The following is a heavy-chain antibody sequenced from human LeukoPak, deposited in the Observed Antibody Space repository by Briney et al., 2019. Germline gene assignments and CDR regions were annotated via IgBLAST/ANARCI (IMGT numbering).Heavy chain of an antibody. J-gene: IGHJ4*02. CDR2: IYTSGST. V-gene: IGHV4-61*02. D-gene: IGHD6-19*01. CDR3: ARYSSGWINYFDY. CDR1: GGSISSGSSY. Sequence: SQTLSLTCTVSGGSISSGSSYWSRIRQPAGKGLEWIGRIYTSGSTNYNPSLKSRVTMSVDTSKNQFSLKLSSVTAADTAVYYCARYSSGWINYFDYWGQGILVTVSS.